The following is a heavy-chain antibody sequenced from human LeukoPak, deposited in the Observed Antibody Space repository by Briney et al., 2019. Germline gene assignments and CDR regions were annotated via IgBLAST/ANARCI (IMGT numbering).Heavy chain of an antibody. J-gene: IGHJ4*02. V-gene: IGHV3-21*01. CDR3: ARDLTRGLPHDSSGYYFDY. D-gene: IGHD3-22*01. Sequence: GGSLRLSCAASGFTFSSYSMNWVRQAPGKGLEWVSSISSSSSYIYYADSVKGRFTISRDNAKNSLYLQMNSLRAEDTAVYYCARDLTRGLPHDSSGYYFDYWGQGTLVTVSS. CDR1: GFTFSSYS. CDR2: ISSSSSYI.